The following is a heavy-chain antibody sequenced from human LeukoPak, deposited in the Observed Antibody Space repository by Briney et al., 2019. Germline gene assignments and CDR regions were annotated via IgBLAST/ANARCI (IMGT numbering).Heavy chain of an antibody. D-gene: IGHD6-19*01. CDR2: ISSSSTYT. J-gene: IGHJ4*02. CDR3: ARESIYSSGWYLIDY. V-gene: IGHV3-11*05. CDR1: GFTFSDYY. Sequence: GGSLRLSCAVSGFTFSDYYMTWIRQAPGKGLEWVSYISSSSTYTNYADSVKGRFTISRDNAKNSLYLQMNSLRAEDTAVYYCARESIYSSGWYLIDYWGQGTLVTVSS.